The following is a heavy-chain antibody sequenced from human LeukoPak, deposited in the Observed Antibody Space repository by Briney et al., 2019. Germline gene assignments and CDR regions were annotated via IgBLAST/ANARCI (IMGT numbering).Heavy chain of an antibody. V-gene: IGHV3-64*01. J-gene: IGHJ4*02. D-gene: IGHD3-16*01. CDR2: ISNNGGST. CDR3: ARVLRVGGYDY. CDR1: GFTFSHYG. Sequence: PGRSLRLSCAASGFTFSHYGMHWVRQAPGKGLEYVSAISNNGGSTYYANSVKGRFTISRDNSKNTLYLQMGSLRAEDMAVYYCARVLRVGGYDYWGQGTLVTVSS.